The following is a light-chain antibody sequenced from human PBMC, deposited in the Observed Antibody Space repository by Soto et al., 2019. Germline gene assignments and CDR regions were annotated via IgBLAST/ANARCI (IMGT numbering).Light chain of an antibody. CDR3: QQSYSTPRT. V-gene: IGKV1-39*01. CDR2: IAS. J-gene: IGKJ2*02. Sequence: DIQMTQSPSSLSVSVGDRVTITCRASQSIVSYLNWYQQKLGKAPKLLIYIASNLQRGVPSRFGGSGSGTDFTLTISNLQPEDFATYYCQQSYSTPRTFGQGTKLEIK. CDR1: QSIVSY.